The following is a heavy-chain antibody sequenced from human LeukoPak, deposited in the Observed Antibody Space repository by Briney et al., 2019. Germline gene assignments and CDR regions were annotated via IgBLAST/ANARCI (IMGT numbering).Heavy chain of an antibody. Sequence: GGSLRLSCAASGFTFSSYTMNWVRQAPGKGLEWVSYISSSGSTIYYANSVEGRFTISRDNAKNSMYLQMNGLRAEDTAVYYCARLGWYDGNSDYWGQGTLVTVSS. CDR3: ARLGWYDGNSDY. D-gene: IGHD6-19*01. J-gene: IGHJ4*02. CDR2: ISSSGSTI. CDR1: GFTFSSYT. V-gene: IGHV3-48*03.